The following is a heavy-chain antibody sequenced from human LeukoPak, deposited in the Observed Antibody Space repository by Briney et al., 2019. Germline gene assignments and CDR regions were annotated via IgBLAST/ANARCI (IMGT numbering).Heavy chain of an antibody. Sequence: ASVKVSCKAAGDTFSTYAMHWVRQAPGQRLEWMGWSNAGNGNTQYSQEFQGRLTITRDTAASTAYMELSSLRSDDMAVYYCARGDAVADYGMVVWGQGTTVSVSS. CDR1: GDTFSTYA. CDR3: ARGDAVADYGMVV. CDR2: SNAGNGNT. D-gene: IGHD6-19*01. V-gene: IGHV1-3*02. J-gene: IGHJ6*02.